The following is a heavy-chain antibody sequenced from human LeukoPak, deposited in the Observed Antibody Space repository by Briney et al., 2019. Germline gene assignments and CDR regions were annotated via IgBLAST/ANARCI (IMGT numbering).Heavy chain of an antibody. J-gene: IGHJ6*02. D-gene: IGHD3-3*01. CDR1: GFTFTSYA. V-gene: IGHV3-53*01. Sequence: GGSLRLSCAASGFTFTSYAMNWVRQAPGKGLEWVSVIYSGGSTYYADSVKGRFTISRDNSKNTLYLQMNSLRAEDTAVYYCARGSEWYYDFWSGPYGMDVWGQGTTVTVSS. CDR3: ARGSEWYYDFWSGPYGMDV. CDR2: IYSGGST.